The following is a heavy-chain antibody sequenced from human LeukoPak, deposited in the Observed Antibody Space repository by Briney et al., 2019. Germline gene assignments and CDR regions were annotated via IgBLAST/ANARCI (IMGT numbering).Heavy chain of an antibody. CDR3: ARGYIAAAGTGLDY. CDR1: GGSIISYY. V-gene: IGHV4-59*01. J-gene: IGHJ4*02. CDR2: IYYSGST. D-gene: IGHD6-13*01. Sequence: PSETLSLTCTVSGGSIISYYWSWIRQPPGKGLEWIGYIYYSGSTNYNPSLKSRVTISVDTSKNQFSLKLSSVTAADTAVYYCARGYIAAAGTGLDYWGQGTLVTVSS.